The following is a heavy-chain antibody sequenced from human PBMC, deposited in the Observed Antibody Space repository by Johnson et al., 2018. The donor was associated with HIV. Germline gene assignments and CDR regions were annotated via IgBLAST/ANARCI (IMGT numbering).Heavy chain of an antibody. V-gene: IGHV3-66*04. CDR1: GFTFDDYG. Sequence: VQLVESGGGVVRPGGSLRLSCAASGFTFDDYGMHWVRQAPGKGLEWVSVIYSGGSTYYADSVKGRFTISRDNSKNTLYLQMNSLRAEDTAVYYCARHNAFDIWGQGTMVTVSS. CDR2: IYSGGST. J-gene: IGHJ3*02. CDR3: ARHNAFDI.